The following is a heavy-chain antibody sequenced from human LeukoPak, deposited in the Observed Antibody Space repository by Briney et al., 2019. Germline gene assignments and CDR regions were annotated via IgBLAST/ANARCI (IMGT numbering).Heavy chain of an antibody. CDR3: ARGPPPDFDC. Sequence: SGTLSLTCAVSGGSTSSSNWWSWVRQPPGKGLEWIGEIYHSGSTNYNPSLKSRVTMSVDTSKNQFSLKLSSVTAADTAMYYCARGPPPDFDCWGQGTLVTVSS. CDR1: GGSTSSSNW. CDR2: IYHSGST. J-gene: IGHJ4*02. V-gene: IGHV4-4*02.